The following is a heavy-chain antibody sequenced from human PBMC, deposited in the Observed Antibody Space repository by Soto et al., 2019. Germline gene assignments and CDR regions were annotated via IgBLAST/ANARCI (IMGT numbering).Heavy chain of an antibody. Sequence: EVQLVQSGAEVKKPGESLKISCKGSGYSFTSYWIGWVRQMPGKGLEWMGIIYPGDSDTRYSPSFQGQVTISADKSISTAYLQWSSLKASDTAMYYCARAVPGYCSGGSCPNWFDPWGQGTLVTVSS. D-gene: IGHD2-15*01. V-gene: IGHV5-51*03. CDR2: IYPGDSDT. J-gene: IGHJ5*02. CDR3: ARAVPGYCSGGSCPNWFDP. CDR1: GYSFTSYW.